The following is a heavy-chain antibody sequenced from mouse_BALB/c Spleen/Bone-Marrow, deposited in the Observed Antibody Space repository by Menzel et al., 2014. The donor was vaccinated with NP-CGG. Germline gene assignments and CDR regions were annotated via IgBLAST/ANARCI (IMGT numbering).Heavy chain of an antibody. Sequence: DVKLQESGGGLVQPGGSLKLSCAASGFDFSRYWMSWVRQAPGKGLEWIGEINPDSSTINYTLSLKDKFIISRDNAKNTLYLQMSKVRSEDTALYYCARRGLRREAYYAMDYWGQGTSVTVSS. J-gene: IGHJ4*01. CDR1: GFDFSRYW. V-gene: IGHV4-1*02. CDR2: INPDSSTI. D-gene: IGHD2-4*01. CDR3: ARRGLRREAYYAMDY.